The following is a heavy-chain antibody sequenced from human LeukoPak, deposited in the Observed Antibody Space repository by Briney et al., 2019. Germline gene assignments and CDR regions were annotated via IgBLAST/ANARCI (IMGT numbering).Heavy chain of an antibody. V-gene: IGHV3-73*01. D-gene: IGHD2-21*01. J-gene: IGHJ3*02. CDR3: TRRYLRAAFDI. Sequence: TGGSLRLSCAASGFTFYGSAMHGVRQASGKGREWVGRIRSRANRYASTYAASVKGRFTIHRDDSKNTAYLQMNSLKTEDTAVFYCTRRYLRAAFDIWGQRTMVTVSS. CDR2: IRSRANRYAS. CDR1: GFTFYGSA.